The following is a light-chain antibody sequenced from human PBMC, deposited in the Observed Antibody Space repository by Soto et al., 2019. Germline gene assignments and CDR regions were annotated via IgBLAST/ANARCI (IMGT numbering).Light chain of an antibody. V-gene: IGKV1-33*01. CDR1: HDITSF. J-gene: IGKJ3*01. CDR2: DAS. CDR3: QQCDYLPI. Sequence: DIQMTQSPSSLSASVGDRVTITCQASHDITSFLNWYQHKPGRAPKLLIYDASILEAGVPTRFSGSGSGTHFTFTISSLQPEDVATYYCQQCDYLPIFGPGTTVDFK.